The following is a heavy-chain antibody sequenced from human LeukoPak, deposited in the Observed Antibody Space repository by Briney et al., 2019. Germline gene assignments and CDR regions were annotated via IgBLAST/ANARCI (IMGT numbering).Heavy chain of an antibody. Sequence: PSETLSLTCTVSGGSISSYYWSWIRQPPGKGLEWVGEINHSGSTNYNPSLKSRVTISVDTSKNQFTMKLSSVTAADTAVYYCARYCSSTSCYTQGLDCWGQGTLVTVSS. CDR1: GGSISSYY. V-gene: IGHV4-34*01. J-gene: IGHJ4*02. D-gene: IGHD2-2*02. CDR2: INHSGST. CDR3: ARYCSSTSCYTQGLDC.